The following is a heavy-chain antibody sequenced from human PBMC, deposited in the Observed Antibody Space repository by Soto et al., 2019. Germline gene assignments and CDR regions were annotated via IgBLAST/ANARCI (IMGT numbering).Heavy chain of an antibody. CDR1: GFTFSNYG. CDR2: ISYDGRNS. D-gene: IGHD2-15*01. Sequence: VQLVESGGGVVQPGGSLRLAWAASGFTFSNYGMHWVRQAPGKGLEWVAVISYDGRNSYYADSVQGQFTISRDNSNTTVYLHMNSLRAEDTAIYYCAKDQVRGATGIVLDGMDVWGQGTTVTISS. CDR3: AKDQVRGATGIVLDGMDV. V-gene: IGHV3-30*18. J-gene: IGHJ6*02.